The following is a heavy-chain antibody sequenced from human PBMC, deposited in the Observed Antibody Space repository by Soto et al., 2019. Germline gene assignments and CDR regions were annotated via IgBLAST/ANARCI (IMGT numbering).Heavy chain of an antibody. D-gene: IGHD3-10*01. CDR3: AQRLRDYGLGRERANYFHP. Sequence: QITLKESGPTLVRPTQTLTLTCTFSGFSLSTTGVGVGWIRQPPGKALEWLALIYWDDDKRYSPSLKSRLTITKDTSKNEVILTMTNMDPVDTATYSCAQRLRDYGLGRERANYFHPWGQGTLVTVSS. CDR1: GFSLSTTGVG. J-gene: IGHJ5*02. V-gene: IGHV2-5*02. CDR2: IYWDDDK.